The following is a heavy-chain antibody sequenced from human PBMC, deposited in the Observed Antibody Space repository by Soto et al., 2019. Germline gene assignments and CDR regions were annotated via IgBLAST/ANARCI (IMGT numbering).Heavy chain of an antibody. CDR3: TRDRREATKDY. CDR2: ISGGSKTK. V-gene: IGHV3-48*01. J-gene: IGHJ4*02. CDR1: GFTFSTYI. Sequence: HPGGSLRLSCEGSGFTFSTYIMNWVRQAPGKGLEWVSLISGGSKTKTYADSVKGRFTISRDNAKNSMYLQMNNLRPEDTAIYYCTRDRREATKDYWGQGALVTVSS.